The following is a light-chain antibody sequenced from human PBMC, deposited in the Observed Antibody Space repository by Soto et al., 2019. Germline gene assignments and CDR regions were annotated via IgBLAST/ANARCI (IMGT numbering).Light chain of an antibody. CDR3: QQSYSPPFT. V-gene: IGKV1-39*01. J-gene: IGKJ3*01. CDR1: QTIKIY. Sequence: DIQMTQSPSSLSASVGDSVTITCRASQTIKIYLNWYQQKPGKAPKLLIYAASSLHSGVPPRFSGSASGTDFALAISSLLPEDFATYYCQQSYSPPFTFGPGTRVDI. CDR2: AAS.